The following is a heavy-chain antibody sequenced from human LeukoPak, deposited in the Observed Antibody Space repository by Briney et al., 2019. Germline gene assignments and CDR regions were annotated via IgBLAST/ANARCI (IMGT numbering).Heavy chain of an antibody. CDR1: GFTFSVYW. Sequence: PGGSLRLSCAASGFTFSVYWMTWVRQAPGKGLEWVADIQEDGSKEYYVDSVKGRFTISRDNAERSLFLQMKSLRAEDTAVYYCARDEGVVGLYAKWGQGTLVTVST. D-gene: IGHD2/OR15-2a*01. V-gene: IGHV3-7*05. CDR2: IQEDGSKE. CDR3: ARDEGVVGLYAK. J-gene: IGHJ4*02.